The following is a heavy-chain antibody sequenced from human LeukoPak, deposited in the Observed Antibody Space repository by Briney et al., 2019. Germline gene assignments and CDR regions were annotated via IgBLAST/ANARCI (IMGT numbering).Heavy chain of an antibody. CDR2: IIPIFGTA. CDR3: ARGGYSSGWYGPLGDY. V-gene: IGHV1-69*13. CDR1: GYTFTGYY. J-gene: IGHJ4*02. D-gene: IGHD6-19*01. Sequence: ASVKVPCKASGYTFTGYYMHWVRQAPGQGLEWMGGIIPIFGTANYAQKFQGRVTITADESTSTAYMELSSLRSEDTAVYYCARGGYSSGWYGPLGDYWGQGTLVTVSS.